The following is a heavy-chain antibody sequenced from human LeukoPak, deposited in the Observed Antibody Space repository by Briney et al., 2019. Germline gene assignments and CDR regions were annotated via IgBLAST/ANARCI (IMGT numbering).Heavy chain of an antibody. CDR3: AKGITSGWPHSEYFQH. CDR1: GFTFSSYA. J-gene: IGHJ1*01. D-gene: IGHD6-19*01. CDR2: ISRSGGST. V-gene: IGHV3-23*01. Sequence: PGGSLRLSCAASGFTFSSYAMSWVRQAPGKGLEWVSAISRSGGSTFYADSVRGRFTISRDNSKNTLWLQMNSLRVGDTAVYYCAKGITSGWPHSEYFQHWGQGTLVTVSS.